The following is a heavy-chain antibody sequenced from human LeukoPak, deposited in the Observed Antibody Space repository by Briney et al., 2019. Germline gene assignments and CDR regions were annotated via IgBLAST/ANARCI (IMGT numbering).Heavy chain of an antibody. V-gene: IGHV3-7*01. Sequence: PGGSLRLSCVASGFTFSSSWMTWVRQAPGMGLERVANIKADGSGKYYVDSVRGRFSISRDNAKNSLYLQMNSLRAEDTAVYYCARDAHCSGGSCYLAYWGQGTLVTVSS. J-gene: IGHJ4*02. D-gene: IGHD2-15*01. CDR3: ARDAHCSGGSCYLAY. CDR1: GFTFSSSW. CDR2: IKADGSGK.